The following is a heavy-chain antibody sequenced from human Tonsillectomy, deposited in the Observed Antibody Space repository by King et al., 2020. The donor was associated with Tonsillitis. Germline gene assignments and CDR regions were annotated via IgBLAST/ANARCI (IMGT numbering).Heavy chain of an antibody. D-gene: IGHD5-18*01. CDR3: AKPRTAMVTWLDYFDY. J-gene: IGHJ4*02. CDR1: GFTFSSYA. Sequence: VQLVESGGGLVQPGGSLRLSCAASGFTFSSYAMSWVRQAPGKGLEWVSAISGSGGSTYYADSVKGRFTISRDNSKNTLYLQMNSLRAEDTAVYYCAKPRTAMVTWLDYFDYWGQGTLVTVSS. V-gene: IGHV3-23*04. CDR2: ISGSGGST.